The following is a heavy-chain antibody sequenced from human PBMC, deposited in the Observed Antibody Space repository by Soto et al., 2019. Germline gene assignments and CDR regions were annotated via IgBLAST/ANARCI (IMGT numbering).Heavy chain of an antibody. CDR3: ARGLDWIAARPGFDY. CDR1: GGSFSGYY. CDR2: INPSGST. V-gene: IGHV4-34*01. J-gene: IGHJ4*02. Sequence: QVQLQQWGAGLLKPSETLSLTCAVYGGSFSGYYWSWIRQPPGKGLEWIGEINPSGSTNYNPSLKSRVTTSVDTSKNQFSRKLSSVTAADTAVYYCARGLDWIAARPGFDYWGQGTLVTVSS. D-gene: IGHD6-6*01.